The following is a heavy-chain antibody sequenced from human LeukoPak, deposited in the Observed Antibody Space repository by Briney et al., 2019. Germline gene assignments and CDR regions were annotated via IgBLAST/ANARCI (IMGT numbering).Heavy chain of an antibody. CDR1: GFTFSDFY. Sequence: PGGSLRLSCAASGFTFSDFYMSWIRQAPGEGLEWISFINTSDTTIHYADSVKGRFTVSRDNAKNSLYLQMNSLRAEDTAVYYCARMVYGDYVDWFDPWGQGTLVTVSS. D-gene: IGHD4-17*01. J-gene: IGHJ5*02. V-gene: IGHV3-11*04. CDR3: ARMVYGDYVDWFDP. CDR2: INTSDTTI.